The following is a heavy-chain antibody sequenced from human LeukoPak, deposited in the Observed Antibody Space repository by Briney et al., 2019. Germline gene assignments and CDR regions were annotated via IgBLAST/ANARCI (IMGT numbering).Heavy chain of an antibody. CDR1: GYTLTELS. Sequence: ASVKVSCKVSGYTLTELSMHWVRQAPGKGLEWMGGFDPEDGETIYAQKFQGRVTMTEDTSTDTAYMELSSLRSEDTAVYYCATIDGHDDSSGYWGQGTLVIVSS. V-gene: IGHV1-24*01. J-gene: IGHJ4*02. CDR3: ATIDGHDDSSGY. D-gene: IGHD3-22*01. CDR2: FDPEDGET.